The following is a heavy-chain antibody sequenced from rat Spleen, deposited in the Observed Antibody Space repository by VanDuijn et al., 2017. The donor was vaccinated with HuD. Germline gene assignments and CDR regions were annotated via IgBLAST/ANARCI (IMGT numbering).Heavy chain of an antibody. CDR2: ISYDGSST. CDR1: GFTFSDYY. J-gene: IGHJ2*01. D-gene: IGHD1-11*01. V-gene: IGHV5-29*01. CDR3: AREAEGIVSSNYYFDY. Sequence: EVQLVESDGGLVQPGRSLKLSCAASGFTFSDYYMAWVRQAPTKGLEWVATISYDGSSTYYRDSVKGRFTISRDNAKSTLYLQMDSLRSEDTATYYCAREAEGIVSSNYYFDYWGQGVMVTVSS.